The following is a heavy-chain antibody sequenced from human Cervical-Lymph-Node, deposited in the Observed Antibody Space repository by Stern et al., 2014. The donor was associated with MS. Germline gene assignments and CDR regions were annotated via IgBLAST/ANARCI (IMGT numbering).Heavy chain of an antibody. CDR2: IWYDGSNP. J-gene: IGHJ4*02. Sequence: MQLVESGGGVVQPGRSLRVSCAASGFSFTRYAMHWVRQAPGQGLEWVALIWYDGSNPYYAESVAGRFTISRDKSKNTVYLQMSSLRAEDTAVYYCASAYRSSHYYFDYWGQGTLVTVSS. CDR1: GFSFTRYA. CDR3: ASAYRSSHYYFDY. V-gene: IGHV3-33*01. D-gene: IGHD6-13*01.